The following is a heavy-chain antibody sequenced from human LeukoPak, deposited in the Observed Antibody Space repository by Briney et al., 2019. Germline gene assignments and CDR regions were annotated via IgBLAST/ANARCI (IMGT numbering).Heavy chain of an antibody. J-gene: IGHJ4*02. CDR1: GFTFSSYS. Sequence: GGSLRLSCAASGFTFSSYSIYWVRQAPGKGLEWVSYIISSGSTIYYADSVKGRFTIFRDNAQNSLYLQMNSLRAEDTAVYYCARGRGYCSGTSCYIDYWGQGTLVTVSS. D-gene: IGHD2-2*02. V-gene: IGHV3-48*01. CDR3: ARGRGYCSGTSCYIDY. CDR2: IISSGSTI.